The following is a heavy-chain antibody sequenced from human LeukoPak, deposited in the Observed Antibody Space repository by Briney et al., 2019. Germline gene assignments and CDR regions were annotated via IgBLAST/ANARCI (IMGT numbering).Heavy chain of an antibody. CDR3: ARGSGYSGFDP. J-gene: IGHJ5*02. D-gene: IGHD2-15*01. Sequence: SETLSLTCAVYGGSFSGYYWSWIRQPPGKGLEWIGEINHSGSTNYNPSLKSRVTISVDTSKNQLSLKLSSVTAADTAVYYCARGSGYSGFDPWGQGTLVTVSS. CDR1: GGSFSGYY. CDR2: INHSGST. V-gene: IGHV4-34*01.